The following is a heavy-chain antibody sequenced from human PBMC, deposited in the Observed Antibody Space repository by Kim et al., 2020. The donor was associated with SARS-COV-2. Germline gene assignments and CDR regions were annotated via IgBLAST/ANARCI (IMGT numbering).Heavy chain of an antibody. Sequence: SETLSLTCTVSGGSISSSSYYWGWIRQPPGKGLEWIGSIYYSGSTYYNPSLKSRVTISVDTSKNQFSLKLSSVTAADTAVYYCARGGRGVAGTFDYWGQGTLVTVSS. D-gene: IGHD6-19*01. CDR1: GGSISSSSYY. V-gene: IGHV4-39*01. CDR3: ARGGRGVAGTFDY. CDR2: IYYSGST. J-gene: IGHJ4*02.